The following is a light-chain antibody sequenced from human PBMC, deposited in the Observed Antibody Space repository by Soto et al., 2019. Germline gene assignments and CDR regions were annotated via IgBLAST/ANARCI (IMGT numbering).Light chain of an antibody. V-gene: IGLV1-51*02. J-gene: IGLJ3*02. Sequence: QSALTQPPSVSAAPGQKVTISCSGSSSNIGNNYVSWYQQLPGTAPKLLIYESNKRPSGIPDRFSGSKSGTSATLGITGLQTGDEADYYCGTWDSSLSAGVFGGGTQLTVL. CDR1: SSNIGNNY. CDR2: ESN. CDR3: GTWDSSLSAGV.